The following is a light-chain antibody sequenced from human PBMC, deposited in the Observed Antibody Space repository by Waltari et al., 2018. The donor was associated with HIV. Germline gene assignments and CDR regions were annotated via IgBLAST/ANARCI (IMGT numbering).Light chain of an antibody. Sequence: DIQLTQSPSPLSASVGDKVTITCRASPIIGDYVNCYQQKPGKPPKLLIYPATSLQPGVPPRFSGSGSGTDFSLTISSLQPEDFAIYYCEQIYTFPLFTFGPGTKVDIK. CDR1: PIIGDY. CDR2: PAT. V-gene: IGKV1-39*01. CDR3: EQIYTFPLFT. J-gene: IGKJ3*01.